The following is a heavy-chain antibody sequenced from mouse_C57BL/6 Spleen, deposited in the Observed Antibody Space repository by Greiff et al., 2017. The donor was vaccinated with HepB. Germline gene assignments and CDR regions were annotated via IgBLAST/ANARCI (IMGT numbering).Heavy chain of an antibody. CDR3: ARGGRGGYYAMDY. V-gene: IGHV3-1*01. CDR2: ISYSGST. D-gene: IGHD1-1*01. CDR1: GYSITSGYD. J-gene: IGHJ4*01. Sequence: EVQGVESGPGMVKPSQSLSLTCTVTGYSITSGYDWHWIRHFPGNKLEWMGYISYSGSTNYNPSLQSRISITHDTSKNHFFLKLNSVTTEDTATYYCARGGRGGYYAMDYWGQGTSVTVSS.